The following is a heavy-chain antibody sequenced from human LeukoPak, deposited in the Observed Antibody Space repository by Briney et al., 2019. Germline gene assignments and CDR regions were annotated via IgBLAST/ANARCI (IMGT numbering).Heavy chain of an antibody. CDR1: GFTFSDYY. V-gene: IGHV3-11*04. D-gene: IGHD3-10*01. CDR3: ARDFAREFTIDY. J-gene: IGHJ4*02. Sequence: PGRSLRLSCAASGFTFSDYYMSWIRQAPGKGLEWVSYISNSGSTIFYADSVKGRFTISRDNTKNSLYLQMNSLRAEDTAVYYCARDFAREFTIDYWGQGTLVTVSS. CDR2: ISNSGSTI.